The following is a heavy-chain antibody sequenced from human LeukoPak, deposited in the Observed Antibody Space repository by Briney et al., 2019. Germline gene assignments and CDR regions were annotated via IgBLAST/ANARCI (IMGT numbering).Heavy chain of an antibody. CDR3: ARVSGMVASLSFDY. V-gene: IGHV4-59*11. Sequence: PSETLSLTCTVSGGSISSHYWSWIRQPPGKGLEWIGYIYYSGSTNYNPSLKSRVTISVDTSKNQFSLKLSSVTAADTAVYYCARVSGMVASLSFDYWRQGTLVTVSS. CDR2: IYYSGST. J-gene: IGHJ4*02. D-gene: IGHD2-8*01. CDR1: GGSISSHY.